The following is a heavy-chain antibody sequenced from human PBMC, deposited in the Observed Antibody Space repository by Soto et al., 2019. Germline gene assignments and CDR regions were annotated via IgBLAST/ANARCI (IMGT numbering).Heavy chain of an antibody. CDR3: VRDLKYLRVTGNWFDS. CDR1: GYTFANYG. V-gene: IGHV1-18*04. Sequence: QVQLMQSXNEXXXXXASVTVSCKASGYTFANYGISWVRQAPGQGXEWVGWISGNNGATNFAPNVQDRITMSLDTSTGVASLTLRSLRSDDTAIYYCVRDLKYLRVTGNWFDSWGQGTLVTVSS. J-gene: IGHJ5*01. D-gene: IGHD1-1*01. CDR2: ISGNNGAT.